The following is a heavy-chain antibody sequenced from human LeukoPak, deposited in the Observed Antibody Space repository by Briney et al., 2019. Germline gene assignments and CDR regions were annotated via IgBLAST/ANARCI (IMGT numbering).Heavy chain of an antibody. J-gene: IGHJ4*02. CDR3: ASLSTSPWPLGY. Sequence: PGGSLRLSCAASGFTFDDYAMHWVRQAPGKGLEWVSLISGDGGSTYYADSVKGRFTISRDNSKNSPYLQVNSLRTEDTALYYCASLSTSPWPLGYWGQGTLVTVSS. CDR2: ISGDGGST. CDR1: GFTFDDYA. D-gene: IGHD5-12*01. V-gene: IGHV3-43*02.